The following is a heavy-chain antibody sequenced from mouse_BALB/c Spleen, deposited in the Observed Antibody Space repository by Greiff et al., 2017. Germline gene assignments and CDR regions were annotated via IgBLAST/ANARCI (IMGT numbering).Heavy chain of an antibody. CDR3: VSLFAY. Sequence: VQGVESGPGLVAPSQSLSITCTVSGFSLTSYDISWIRQPPGKGLEWLGVIWTGGGTNYNSAFMSRLSISKDNSKSQVFLKMNSLQTDDTAIYYCVSLFAYWGQGTLVTVSA. V-gene: IGHV2-9-2*01. CDR1: GFSLTSYD. J-gene: IGHJ3*01. CDR2: IWTGGGT.